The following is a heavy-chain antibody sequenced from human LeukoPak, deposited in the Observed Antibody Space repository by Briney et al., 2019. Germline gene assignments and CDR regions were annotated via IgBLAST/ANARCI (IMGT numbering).Heavy chain of an antibody. J-gene: IGHJ6*03. CDR1: GGSISSSSYY. D-gene: IGHD3-3*01. V-gene: IGHV4-39*01. Sequence: PSETLSLTCTVSGGSISSSSYYWGWIRQPPGKGLEWIGSIYYSGSTYYNPSLKSRVTISVDTSKNQFSLKLSSVTAADTAVYYCASLTIFGVVISYYYYMDVWGKGTTATVSS. CDR2: IYYSGST. CDR3: ASLTIFGVVISYYYYMDV.